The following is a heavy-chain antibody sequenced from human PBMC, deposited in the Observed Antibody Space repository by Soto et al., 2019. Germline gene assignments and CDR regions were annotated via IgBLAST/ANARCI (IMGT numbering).Heavy chain of an antibody. J-gene: IGHJ6*02. V-gene: IGHV5-51*01. CDR2: IYPGDSDT. CDR3: ARQMGIQNYYYGMDV. D-gene: IGHD6-13*01. Sequence: RKISCKGSGYSFTSYWIGWVRQMPGKGLEWMGIIYPGDSDTRYSPSFQGQVTISADKSISTAYLQWSSLKASDTAMYYCARQMGIQNYYYGMDVWGQGTTVTVSS. CDR1: GYSFTSYW.